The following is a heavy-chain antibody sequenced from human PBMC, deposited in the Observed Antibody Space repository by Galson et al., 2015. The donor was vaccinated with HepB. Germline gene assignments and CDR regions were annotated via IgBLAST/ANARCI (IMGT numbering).Heavy chain of an antibody. CDR1: GFTFSSYA. J-gene: IGHJ6*02. D-gene: IGHD5-18*01. CDR2: ISYDGSNK. Sequence: SLRLSCAASGFTFSSYAMHWVRQAPGKGLEWVAVISYDGSNKYYADSVKGRFTISRDNSKNTLYLQMNSLRAEDTAVYYCARDRATGDTAMSYYGMDVWGQGTTVTVSS. CDR3: ARDRATGDTAMSYYGMDV. V-gene: IGHV3-30*04.